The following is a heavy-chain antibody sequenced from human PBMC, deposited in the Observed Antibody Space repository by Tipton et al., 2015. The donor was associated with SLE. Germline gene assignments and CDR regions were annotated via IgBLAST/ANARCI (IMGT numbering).Heavy chain of an antibody. J-gene: IGHJ5*02. CDR1: GGPISSGFYY. CDR3: ARDLRAIGDRFDP. Sequence: TLSLTCTVSGGPISSGFYYWSWIRQPAGKGLEWIGRIYVSGSTNYNPSLKSRVTMSVDVSKNQFSLKLSSVTAADTAVYYCARDLRAIGDRFDPWGQGALVTVSS. V-gene: IGHV4-61*02. CDR2: IYVSGST. D-gene: IGHD3-16*01.